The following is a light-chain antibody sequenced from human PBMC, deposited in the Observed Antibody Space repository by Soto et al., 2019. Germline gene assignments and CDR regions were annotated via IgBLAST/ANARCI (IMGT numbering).Light chain of an antibody. CDR2: KAS. Sequence: DIQMTQSPSTLSGSVGDRVTITCRASQTISSWLAWYQQKPGKAPKLLIYKASTLKSGVPSRFSGSGSGTEFTLTISSLQPDDFATYYCQHYNGFPRTFGQGTKVDIK. J-gene: IGKJ1*01. CDR3: QHYNGFPRT. CDR1: QTISSW. V-gene: IGKV1-5*03.